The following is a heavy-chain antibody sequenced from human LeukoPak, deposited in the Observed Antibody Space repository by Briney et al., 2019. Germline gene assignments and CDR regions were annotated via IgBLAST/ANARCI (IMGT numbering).Heavy chain of an antibody. CDR1: GGTFNNSA. CDR2: IMPLFGTA. D-gene: IGHD4-17*01. Sequence: SVKVSCKTSGGTFNNSAISWVRQAPGQGLDWLGGIMPLFGTAGYAQKFQGRVTITKDESTRTVYLELTSLTSDDTAVYYCARDVHGDYGSGWFDPWGQGTLVSVSS. CDR3: ARDVHGDYGSGWFDP. V-gene: IGHV1-69*05. J-gene: IGHJ5*02.